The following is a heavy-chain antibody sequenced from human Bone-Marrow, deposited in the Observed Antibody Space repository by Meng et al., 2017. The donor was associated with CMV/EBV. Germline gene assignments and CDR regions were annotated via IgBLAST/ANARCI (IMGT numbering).Heavy chain of an antibody. CDR3: ARGHRGFDY. J-gene: IGHJ4*02. V-gene: IGHV1-8*02. Sequence: ASVKVSCKASGYTFTGYYMHWVRQAPGQGLEWMGWINPNSGNTGYAQKFQGRVTMTRNTSISTAYMELSSLRSEDTAVYYCARGHRGFDYWGQGTLVTVSS. CDR2: INPNSGNT. CDR1: GYTFTGYY.